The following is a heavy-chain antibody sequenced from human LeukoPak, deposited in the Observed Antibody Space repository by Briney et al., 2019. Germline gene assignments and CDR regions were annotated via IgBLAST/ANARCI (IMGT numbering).Heavy chain of an antibody. CDR2: IYYSGST. CDR1: GGSISSSSYY. D-gene: IGHD3-16*02. J-gene: IGHJ6*03. V-gene: IGHV4-39*01. Sequence: SETLSLTCTVSGGSISSSSYYWGWIRQPPGKGLEWIGSIYYSGSTYYNPSLKSRVTISVDTSKNQFSLKLSSVTAADTAVYYCVRAWGGLRLGGLSLGSYYYYCMDVWGKGTTVTISS. CDR3: VRAWGGLRLGGLSLGSYYYYCMDV.